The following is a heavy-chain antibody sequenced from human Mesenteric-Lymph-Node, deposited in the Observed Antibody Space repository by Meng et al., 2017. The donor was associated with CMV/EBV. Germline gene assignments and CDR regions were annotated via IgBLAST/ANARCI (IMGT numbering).Heavy chain of an antibody. CDR1: GGSFSGYY. CDR3: ARDRVSRYYYYYGMDV. CDR2: INHSGRT. D-gene: IGHD2-8*01. J-gene: IGHJ6*02. Sequence: SETLSLTCAVYGGSFSGYYWSWIRQPPGKGLEWIGEINHSGRTNYNPSLKSRVTISVDKSKNQFSLKLSSVTAADTAVYYCARDRVSRYYYYYGMDVWGQGTTVTVSS. V-gene: IGHV4-34*01.